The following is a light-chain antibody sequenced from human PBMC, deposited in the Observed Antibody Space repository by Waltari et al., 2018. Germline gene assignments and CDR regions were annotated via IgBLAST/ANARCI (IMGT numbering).Light chain of an antibody. CDR1: QSVTSN. CDR3: QQYTTWWT. Sequence: EIVLTQSPATLSVSPGERATLSCRASQSVTSNLAWYQHKPGQAPRLLIYDASTRVTGVPARFGGSGSGTEFTLTISSLQSEDFAVYYCQQYTTWWTFGQGTRVEIK. V-gene: IGKV3-15*01. J-gene: IGKJ1*01. CDR2: DAS.